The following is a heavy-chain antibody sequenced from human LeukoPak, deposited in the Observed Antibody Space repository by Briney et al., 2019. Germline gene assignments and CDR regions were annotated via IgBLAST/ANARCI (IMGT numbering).Heavy chain of an antibody. CDR1: GFTFSSYT. D-gene: IGHD6-13*01. V-gene: IGHV3-23*01. CDR2: ISGSGGST. Sequence: GGSLRLSCAASGFTFSSYTMSWVRQAPGKGLEWVSAISGSGGSTYYADSVKGRFTISRDNSKNTLYLQMNSLRAEDTAVYYCAKDRWYSSSWYDYWGQGTLVTVSS. J-gene: IGHJ4*02. CDR3: AKDRWYSSSWYDY.